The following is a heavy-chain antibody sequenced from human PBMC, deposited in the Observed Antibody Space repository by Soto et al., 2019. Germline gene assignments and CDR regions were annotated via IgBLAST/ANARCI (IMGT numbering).Heavy chain of an antibody. J-gene: IGHJ4*02. CDR1: GGSISSGGYY. CDR2: IYYSGST. V-gene: IGHV4-31*03. Sequence: PSETLSLTCTVSGGSISSGGYYWSWIRQHPGKGLEWIGYIYYSGSTYYNPSLKSRVTISVDTSKNQFSLKLSSVTAADTAVYYCARLERFPAYYFDYWGQGTLVTVSS. CDR3: ARLERFPAYYFDY. D-gene: IGHD3-3*01.